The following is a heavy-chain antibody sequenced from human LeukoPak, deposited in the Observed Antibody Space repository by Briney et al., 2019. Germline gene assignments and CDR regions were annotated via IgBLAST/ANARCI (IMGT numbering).Heavy chain of an antibody. V-gene: IGHV3-30-3*01. Sequence: GGSLRLSCAASRFTFSSYALHWVRQAPGKGLEWVALISYDGSNKYYADSVKGRFTISRDNSKNTLYLQMNSLRADDTAVYYCARDKNGGALDYCGQGTLVTVSS. CDR2: ISYDGSNK. J-gene: IGHJ4*02. CDR1: RFTFSSYA. D-gene: IGHD3-10*01. CDR3: ARDKNGGALDY.